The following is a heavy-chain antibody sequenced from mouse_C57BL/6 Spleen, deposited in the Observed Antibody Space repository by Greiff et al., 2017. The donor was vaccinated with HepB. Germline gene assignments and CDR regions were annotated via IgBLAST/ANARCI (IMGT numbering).Heavy chain of an antibody. J-gene: IGHJ2*01. Sequence: EVQGVESGGGLVQPGGSLSLSCAASGFTFTDYYMSWVRQPPGKALEWLGFIRNKANGYTTEYSASVKGRFTISRDNSQSILYLQMNALRAEDSATYYCARLTTVVAPFDYWGQGTTLTVSS. CDR3: ARLTTVVAPFDY. CDR2: IRNKANGYTT. D-gene: IGHD1-1*01. V-gene: IGHV7-3*01. CDR1: GFTFTDYY.